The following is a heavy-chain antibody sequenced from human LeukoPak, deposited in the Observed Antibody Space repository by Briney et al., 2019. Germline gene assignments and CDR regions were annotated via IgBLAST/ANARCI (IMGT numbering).Heavy chain of an antibody. CDR3: ARAYYATPVVDY. CDR2: IYYSGST. D-gene: IGHD1-26*01. CDR1: GGSISSGDYY. V-gene: IGHV4-30-4*08. J-gene: IGHJ4*02. Sequence: SETLSLTCTVSGGSISSGDYYWSWLRQPPGKGLEWIGYIYYSGSTYYNPSLKSRVTISVDTSKNQFSLKLSSVTAADTAVYYCARAYYATPVVDYWGQGTLVTVSS.